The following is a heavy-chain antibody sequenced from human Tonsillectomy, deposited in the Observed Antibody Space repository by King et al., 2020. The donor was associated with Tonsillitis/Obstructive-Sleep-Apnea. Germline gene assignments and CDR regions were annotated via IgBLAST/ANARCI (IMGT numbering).Heavy chain of an antibody. CDR2: INAYNGNT. V-gene: IGHV1-18*01. CDR3: ARGPYSGGFLGHYSFDY. D-gene: IGHD1-26*01. Sequence: VQLVQSGAEVKMPGASVKVSCKASGYTFISYGISWVRQAPGQGLEWMGWINAYNGNTNYAQKFQGRVTMTTDTSTSTAYMELRSLRSDDTAVYYCARGPYSGGFLGHYSFDYWGQGTLVTVSS. J-gene: IGHJ4*02. CDR1: GYTFISYG.